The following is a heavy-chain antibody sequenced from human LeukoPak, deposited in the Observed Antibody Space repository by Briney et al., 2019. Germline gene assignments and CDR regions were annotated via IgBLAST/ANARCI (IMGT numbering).Heavy chain of an antibody. CDR2: ITTSGNNI. CDR3: AKGRITMIVVVSYYFDY. V-gene: IGHV3-48*03. Sequence: GGSLRLSCAASGFTFSSYEMNWVRQAPGKGLEWVSFITTSGNNIYYADSVRGRFTISRDNSKNTLYLQMNSLRAEDTAVYYCAKGRITMIVVVSYYFDYWGQGTLVTVSS. CDR1: GFTFSSYE. D-gene: IGHD3-22*01. J-gene: IGHJ4*02.